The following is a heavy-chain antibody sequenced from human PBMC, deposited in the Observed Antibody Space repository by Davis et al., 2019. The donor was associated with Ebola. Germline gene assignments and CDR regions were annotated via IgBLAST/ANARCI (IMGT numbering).Heavy chain of an antibody. CDR1: GFTFSSYA. V-gene: IGHV3-23*01. D-gene: IGHD4-17*01. Sequence: GESLKISCAASGFTFSSYAMSWVRQAPGKGLEWVSSISVRRITSHADSVKGRFTISRDNSKNTLYLQMDSLRAEDTAVYYCAKIHPPTTVTTGWFDPWGQGTLVTVSS. J-gene: IGHJ5*02. CDR2: ISVRRIT. CDR3: AKIHPPTTVTTGWFDP.